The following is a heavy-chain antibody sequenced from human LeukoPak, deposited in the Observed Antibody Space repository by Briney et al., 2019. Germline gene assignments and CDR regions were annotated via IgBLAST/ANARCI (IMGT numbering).Heavy chain of an antibody. CDR1: GFTFNSYA. CDR2: ISGDGGRT. Sequence: GGSLRLPCAASGFTFNSYAMNWVRQAPGKGLEWVSVISGDGGRTYYADSVKGRFTISRDNSKGTLYLEMNSLRTEDTAVYYCAKGRWDIPSSIDYWGQGTRVTVSS. D-gene: IGHD5-12*01. V-gene: IGHV3-23*01. CDR3: AKGRWDIPSSIDY. J-gene: IGHJ4*02.